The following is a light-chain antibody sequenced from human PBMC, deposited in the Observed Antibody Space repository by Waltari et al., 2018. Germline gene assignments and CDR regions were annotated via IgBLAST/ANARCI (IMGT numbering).Light chain of an antibody. CDR3: QQYINYPFT. CDR2: DAS. CDR1: QGIRSA. J-gene: IGKJ3*01. V-gene: IGKV1D-13*01. Sequence: AIQLTQSPSSLSASLGDRVTITCRASQGIRSALAWYQQRPGKPPQFLIYDASTLHSGVPSRFSGSGSGTDFSLTINSLQPEDFATYYCQQYINYPFTFDPGTKVDFK.